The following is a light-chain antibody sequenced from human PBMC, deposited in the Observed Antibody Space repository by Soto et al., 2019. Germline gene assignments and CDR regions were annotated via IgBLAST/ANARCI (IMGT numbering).Light chain of an antibody. CDR2: LGS. V-gene: IGKV2-28*01. Sequence: DIVMTQSPLSLPVTPGEPASISCRSSQSLLHSNGYNYLDWYLQKPGQSPQLLIYLGSNRASGVPDRFSGSGSGTDFKLKISRVEAEDVGVYYCMRTLQTPGSFGQGTRLE. CDR1: QSLLHSNGYNY. CDR3: MRTLQTPGS. J-gene: IGKJ5*01.